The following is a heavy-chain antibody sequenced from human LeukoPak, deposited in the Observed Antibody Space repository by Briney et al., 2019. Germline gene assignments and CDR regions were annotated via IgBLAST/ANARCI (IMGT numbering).Heavy chain of an antibody. V-gene: IGHV1-2*02. CDR1: GYTFSGYY. J-gene: IGHJ4*02. Sequence: ASVKVSCKASGYTFSGYYMHWVRQAPGQGLEWVGWINPNSGGTNYAQKFQGRVTMTRDTSTSTVYMELSSLRSEDTAVYYCARVGLSSGWYTEDDYWGQGTLVTVSS. D-gene: IGHD6-19*01. CDR3: ARVGLSSGWYTEDDY. CDR2: INPNSGGT.